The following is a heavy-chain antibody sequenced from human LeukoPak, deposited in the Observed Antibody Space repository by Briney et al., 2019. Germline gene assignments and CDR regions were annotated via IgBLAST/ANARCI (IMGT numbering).Heavy chain of an antibody. CDR3: ARLPVGYRSDYYFNAFDH. CDR1: GYTFITYG. D-gene: IGHD6-19*01. V-gene: IGHV1-18*01. Sequence: ASVKVSCKASGYTFITYGISWVRQVPGQGPEWMEWINPSNGDTNYPQNFQGRVTMTTDTSTTTAYMELRSLRSDDTAVYYCARLPVGYRSDYYFNAFDHWGQGTLVTVSS. J-gene: IGHJ4*02. CDR2: INPSNGDT.